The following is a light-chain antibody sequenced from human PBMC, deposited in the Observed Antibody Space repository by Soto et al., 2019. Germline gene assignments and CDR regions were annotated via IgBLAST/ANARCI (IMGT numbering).Light chain of an antibody. CDR3: SSYSSITTLV. V-gene: IGLV2-14*01. CDR1: SSDVGGYNY. J-gene: IGLJ3*02. CDR2: DVN. Sequence: QSALTQPASVSGSPGQSITISCTRTSSDVGGYNYVSWYQQRPGKAPKLMIYDVNNRPSGVSNRFSASKSGNTASLTISGLQAEDEADYYCSSYSSITTLVFGGGTKLTVL.